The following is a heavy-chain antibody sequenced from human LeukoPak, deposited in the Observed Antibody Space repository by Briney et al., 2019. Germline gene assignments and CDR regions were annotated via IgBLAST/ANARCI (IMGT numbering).Heavy chain of an antibody. D-gene: IGHD3-9*01. Sequence: PSETLSLTCTVSGGSISSYYWSWIRQPAGKGLEWIGRIYTSGSTNYNPSLKSRVTMSVDTSKNQFSLKLSSVTAADTALYHCARDHLRSYYDILTGYSSNWFDPWGQGTLVTVSS. CDR1: GGSISSYY. CDR2: IYTSGST. J-gene: IGHJ5*02. CDR3: ARDHLRSYYDILTGYSSNWFDP. V-gene: IGHV4-4*07.